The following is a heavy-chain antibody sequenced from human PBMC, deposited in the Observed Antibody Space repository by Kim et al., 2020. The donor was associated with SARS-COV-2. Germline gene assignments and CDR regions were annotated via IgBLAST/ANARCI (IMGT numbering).Heavy chain of an antibody. V-gene: IGHV3-33*01. D-gene: IGHD6-19*01. CDR3: ARDSSVAGTGAGYYYYYYGMDV. CDR1: GFTFSSYG. CDR2: IWYDGSNK. J-gene: IGHJ6*02. Sequence: GGSLRLSCAASGFTFSSYGMHWVRQAPGKGLEWVAVIWYDGSNKYYADSVKGRFTISRDNSKNTLYLQMNSLRAEDTAVYYCARDSSVAGTGAGYYYYYYGMDVWGQGTTVTVSS.